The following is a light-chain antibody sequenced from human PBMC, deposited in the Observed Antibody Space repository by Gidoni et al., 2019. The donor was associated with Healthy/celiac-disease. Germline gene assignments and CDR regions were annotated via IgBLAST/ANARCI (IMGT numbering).Light chain of an antibody. V-gene: IGKV4-1*01. CDR1: QSLSYSADNTNF. J-gene: IGKJ1*01. CDR3: QQYFTTPPT. Sequence: DILLTPSPDSLALSLGETATLNCTSSQSLSYSADNTNFLAWYQQRPGQPPRLLVYWASTRKSGVPDRFSGSGSGTEFTLTISSLQAEDAAVYYCQQYFTTPPTFGHGTKVEV. CDR2: WAS.